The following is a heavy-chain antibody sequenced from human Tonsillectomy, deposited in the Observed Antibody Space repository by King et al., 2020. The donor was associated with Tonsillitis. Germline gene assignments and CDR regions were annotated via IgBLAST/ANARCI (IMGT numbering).Heavy chain of an antibody. CDR3: AKYSGYDFGALDV. CDR1: GFTFSSYA. V-gene: IGHV3-23*04. Sequence: VQLVESGGGLVQPGGSLRLSCAASGFTFSSYAMNWVRQAPGKGLEWVSALSGSGGSTYYADSVKSRFTISRDNSKNTLYLQMNSLRAEDTAVYYCAKYSGYDFGALDVWGQGTTVTVSS. CDR2: LSGSGGST. D-gene: IGHD3-3*01. J-gene: IGHJ6*02.